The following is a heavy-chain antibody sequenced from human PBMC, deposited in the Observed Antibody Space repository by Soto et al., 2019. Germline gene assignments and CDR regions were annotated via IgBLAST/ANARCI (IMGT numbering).Heavy chain of an antibody. CDR2: IYYSGST. J-gene: IGHJ6*02. CDR3: ARASPVVTDV. CDR1: GAPSAGGDSY. D-gene: IGHD5-18*01. Sequence: QGQRRERGQEWLRPSRTLSLPGPVLGAPSAGGDSYWGWTRKPPGKGLEWIGYIYYSGSTYYNPSLKSRVTISVDTSKNQFSLKLSSVTAADTAVYYCARASPVVTDVWGQGTTVTVSS. V-gene: IGHV4-30-4*01.